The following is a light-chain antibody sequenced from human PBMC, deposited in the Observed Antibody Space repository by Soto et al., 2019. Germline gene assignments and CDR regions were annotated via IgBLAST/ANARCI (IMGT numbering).Light chain of an antibody. Sequence: QLVLTQSPSASASLGASVKLTCTLSSGHSSYAIAWHQQQPEKGPRYLMKVNSDGSHSKGDGIPDRFSGSSSGAERYLTISSLQSEDEADYYCQTWGTGPWVFGGRTKVTVL. V-gene: IGLV4-69*01. CDR1: SGHSSYA. CDR2: VNSDGSH. J-gene: IGLJ3*02. CDR3: QTWGTGPWV.